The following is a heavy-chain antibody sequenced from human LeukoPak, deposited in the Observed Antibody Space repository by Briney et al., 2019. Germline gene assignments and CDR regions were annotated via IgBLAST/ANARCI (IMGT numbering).Heavy chain of an antibody. CDR3: ASTASAPKMADPY. V-gene: IGHV4-34*01. Sequence: PSETLSLTCAVYGGSFSGYYWSWIRQPPGKGLEWIGEINHSGSTNYNPSLKSRVTISVDTSKNQFSLKLSSVTAADTAVYYCASTASAPKMADPYWGQGTLVTVSS. J-gene: IGHJ4*02. CDR1: GGSFSGYY. D-gene: IGHD5-24*01. CDR2: INHSGST.